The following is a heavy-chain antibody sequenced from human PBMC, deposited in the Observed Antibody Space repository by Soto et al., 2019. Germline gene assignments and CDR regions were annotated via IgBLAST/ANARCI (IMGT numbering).Heavy chain of an antibody. CDR2: IYYSGST. CDR3: ARDGDPWKYGPLDY. CDR1: GGSISSYY. V-gene: IGHV4-59*01. Sequence: SETLSLTCTVSGGSISSYYWSWIRQPPGKGLEWTGYIYYSGSTNYNPSLKSRVTISVDTSKNQFSLKLSSVTAADTAVYYCARDGDPWKYGPLDYWGQGTLVTVSS. J-gene: IGHJ4*02. D-gene: IGHD1-7*01.